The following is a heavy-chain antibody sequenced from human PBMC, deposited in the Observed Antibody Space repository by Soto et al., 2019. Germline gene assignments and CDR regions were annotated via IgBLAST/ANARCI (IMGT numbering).Heavy chain of an antibody. Sequence: SDTLSLTCAVYGGSFSGYYWSWIRQPPGKGLEWIGEINHSGSTNYNPSLKSRVTISVDTSKNQFSLKLSSVTAADTAVYYCARGDLTTVTSYYYYYGMDVWGQGTTVTVS. CDR3: ARGDLTTVTSYYYYYGMDV. CDR2: INHSGST. V-gene: IGHV4-34*01. J-gene: IGHJ6*02. CDR1: GGSFSGYY. D-gene: IGHD4-17*01.